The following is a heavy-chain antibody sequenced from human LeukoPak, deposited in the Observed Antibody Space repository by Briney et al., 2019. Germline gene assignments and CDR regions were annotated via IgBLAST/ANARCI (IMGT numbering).Heavy chain of an antibody. CDR3: ARDRWGSAPFDY. D-gene: IGHD3-16*01. J-gene: IGHJ4*02. V-gene: IGHV3-23*01. Sequence: GGSLRLSCAPSGFTFNNYATSWVRQAPGKGLEWVSVISGSGGSTYYADSVKGRFTISRDNSKNTLYLQMNSLRAEDTAVYYCARDRWGSAPFDYWGQGTLVTVSS. CDR1: GFTFNNYA. CDR2: ISGSGGST.